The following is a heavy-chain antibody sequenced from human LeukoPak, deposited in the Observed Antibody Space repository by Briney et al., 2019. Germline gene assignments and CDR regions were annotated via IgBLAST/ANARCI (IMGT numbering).Heavy chain of an antibody. Sequence: ASVKVSCKASGYTFTSYYMHWVRQAPGQGLEWMGIINPSGGSTSYAQKFQGRVTMTRDTSTSTVYMELSSLRSEDTAVYYCTTGGVLLWFGELFFDYWGQGTLVTVSS. J-gene: IGHJ4*02. CDR1: GYTFTSYY. CDR3: TTGGVLLWFGELFFDY. D-gene: IGHD3-10*01. V-gene: IGHV1-46*01. CDR2: INPSGGST.